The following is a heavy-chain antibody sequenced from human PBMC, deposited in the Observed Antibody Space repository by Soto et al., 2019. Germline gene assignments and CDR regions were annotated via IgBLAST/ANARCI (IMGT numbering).Heavy chain of an antibody. V-gene: IGHV2-5*02. CDR3: AHSRMYSSRWSVDYFDY. CDR2: IYWDDDK. Sequence: QITLKESGPTLVKPTQTLTLTCTFSGFSLSTSGVGVGWIRQPPGKALEWLALIYWDDDKRYSPSLKSRLTITKDTSKNQVVLTMTNMDPVDTATYYCAHSRMYSSRWSVDYFDYWGQGTLVTVSS. CDR1: GFSLSTSGVG. J-gene: IGHJ4*02. D-gene: IGHD6-13*01.